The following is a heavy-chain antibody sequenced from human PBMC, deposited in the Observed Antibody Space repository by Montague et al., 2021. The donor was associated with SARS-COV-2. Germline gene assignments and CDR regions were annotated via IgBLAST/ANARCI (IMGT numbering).Heavy chain of an antibody. J-gene: IGHJ4*02. CDR2: IKEDGSEK. Sequence: SLRLSCATSGFIFSIYRMTWLRQVPGKGLEWVATIKEDGSEKYYADSVKGRFTISRDNAGNSLFLRMDSLRGEDTAVYYCASSQGDDYGDYGNYYFDYWGQGTLVTVSS. CDR3: ASSQGDDYGDYGNYYFDY. CDR1: GFIFSIYR. V-gene: IGHV3-7*01. D-gene: IGHD4-17*01.